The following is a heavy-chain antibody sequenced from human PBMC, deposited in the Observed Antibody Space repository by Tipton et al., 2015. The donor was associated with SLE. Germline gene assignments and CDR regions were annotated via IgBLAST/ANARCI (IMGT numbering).Heavy chain of an antibody. CDR1: GGSPSGSSYY. CDR2: IYYSGST. Sequence: TLSLTCTVSGGSPSGSSYYWGWFSQPPRKGLEWIGYIYYSGSTYYNPSLKNRVTISVDTFKNQFSLKLSSVTAADTAGYYCARGGRGAFDVWGQGTMVTVSS. J-gene: IGHJ3*01. CDR3: ARGGRGAFDV. V-gene: IGHV4-31*03.